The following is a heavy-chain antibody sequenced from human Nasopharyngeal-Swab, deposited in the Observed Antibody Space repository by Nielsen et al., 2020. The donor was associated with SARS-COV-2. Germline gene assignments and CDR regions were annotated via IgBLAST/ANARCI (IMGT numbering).Heavy chain of an antibody. CDR2: ISSSSSYI. J-gene: IGHJ4*02. D-gene: IGHD6-19*01. V-gene: IGHV3-21*01. CDR3: ARGSVAGGL. Sequence: GESLKISCAASGFTFSSYSMNWVRQAPGKGLEWVSSISSSSSYIYYADSVKGRFTVSRDNAKNSLYLQMNSLRAEDTAVYYCARGSVAGGLWGQGTLVTVSS. CDR1: GFTFSSYS.